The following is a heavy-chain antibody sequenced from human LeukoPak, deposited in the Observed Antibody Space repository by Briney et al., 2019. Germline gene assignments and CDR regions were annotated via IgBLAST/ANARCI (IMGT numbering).Heavy chain of an antibody. CDR3: AKAYGSTYYYGMDV. D-gene: IGHD3-10*01. Sequence: GGSLRLSCAASGFTFSSYAMNWVRQAPGKGLEWVSGISGSGGTTYYADSVKGRFTISRDNSKNTLYLQMNSLRADDTAVYYCAKAYGSTYYYGMDVWGQGTTVTVFS. CDR2: ISGSGGTT. J-gene: IGHJ6*02. CDR1: GFTFSSYA. V-gene: IGHV3-23*01.